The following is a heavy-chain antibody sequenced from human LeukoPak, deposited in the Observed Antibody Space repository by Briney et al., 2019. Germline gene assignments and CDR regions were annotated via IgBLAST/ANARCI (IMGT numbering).Heavy chain of an antibody. D-gene: IGHD3-3*01. CDR1: GVIFSGYA. CDR2: IYSGGST. CDR3: ARVPRYYDFWSGYQDGMDV. V-gene: IGHV3-66*01. Sequence: HPGGSLRLSCAASGVIFSGYAMSWVRQAPGKGLEWVSVIYSGGSTYYADSVKGRFTISRDNSKNTLYLQMNSLRAEDTAVYYCARVPRYYDFWSGYQDGMDVWGQGTTVTVSS. J-gene: IGHJ6*02.